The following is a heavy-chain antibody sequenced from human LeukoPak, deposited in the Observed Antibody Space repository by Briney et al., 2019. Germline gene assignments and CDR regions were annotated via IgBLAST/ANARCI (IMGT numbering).Heavy chain of an antibody. Sequence: GGSLRLSCAASGFIFSSYDMNWVRQAPGKGLEWVSAISGSGGSTYYADSVKGRFTISRDNSKNTLYLQMNSLRAEDTAVYYCAKVKMATISYWGQGTLVTVSS. V-gene: IGHV3-23*01. CDR1: GFIFSSYD. D-gene: IGHD5-24*01. CDR3: AKVKMATISY. CDR2: ISGSGGST. J-gene: IGHJ4*02.